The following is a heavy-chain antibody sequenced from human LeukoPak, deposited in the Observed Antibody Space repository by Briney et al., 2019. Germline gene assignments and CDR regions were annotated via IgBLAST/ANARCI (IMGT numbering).Heavy chain of an antibody. CDR3: ARTVYASASSDY. V-gene: IGHV4-31*03. J-gene: IGHJ4*02. D-gene: IGHD2-2*01. CDR2: IFYSGTT. Sequence: PSETLSLTCTVSGASIRSGAHYWRWLRQHPEKGLGRIGYIFYSGTTYYYPSLNRRVTISVGTSKIQFSLKVSSVTAADTAVYYCARTVYASASSDYWGQGTLVTVPS. CDR1: GASIRSGAHY.